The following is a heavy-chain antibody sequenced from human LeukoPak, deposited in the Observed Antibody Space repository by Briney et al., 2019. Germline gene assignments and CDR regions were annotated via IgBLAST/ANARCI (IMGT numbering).Heavy chain of an antibody. V-gene: IGHV4-4*09. Sequence: SETLSLTCTVSGGSISRYYWSWIRRPPGKGLEWIGYIYTSGSTNYDPSLKSRVTISVDTSKNQFSLKLSSVTAADTAVYYCARVGSVDAFDIWGQGTMVTVSS. CDR2: IYTSGST. CDR3: ARVGSVDAFDI. D-gene: IGHD1-26*01. J-gene: IGHJ3*02. CDR1: GGSISRYY.